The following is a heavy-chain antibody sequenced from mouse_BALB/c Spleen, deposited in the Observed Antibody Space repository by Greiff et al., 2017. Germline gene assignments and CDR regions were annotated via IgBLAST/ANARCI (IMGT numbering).Heavy chain of an antibody. CDR1: GFSLSRYS. J-gene: IGHJ2*01. V-gene: IGHV2-6-4*01. D-gene: IGHD1-2*01. CDR3: ARRLRLLGYFDY. Sequence: VKLVESGPGLVAPSQSLSITCTVSGFSLSRYSVHWVRQPPGKGLEWLGMIWGGGSTDYNSALKSRLSISKDNSKSQVFLKMNSLQTEDTAMYYCARRLRLLGYFDYWGQGTTLTVSS. CDR2: IWGGGST.